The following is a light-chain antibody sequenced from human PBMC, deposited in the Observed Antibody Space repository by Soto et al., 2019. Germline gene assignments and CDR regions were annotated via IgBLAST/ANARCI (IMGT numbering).Light chain of an antibody. J-gene: IGKJ4*01. CDR1: QSISSW. CDR3: QHYNTYPLT. CDR2: KAS. V-gene: IGKV1-5*03. Sequence: IQMTQSPSTLSASVGDRVTITCRASQSISSWLAWYQHKPGKAPNLLIYKASSLESGVPSRFSGSGSGTEFTLTISSLQPDDFATYYCQHYNTYPLTFGGGTKVEIK.